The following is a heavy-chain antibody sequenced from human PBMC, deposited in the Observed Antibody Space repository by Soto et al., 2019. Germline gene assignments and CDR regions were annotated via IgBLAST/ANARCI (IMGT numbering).Heavy chain of an antibody. CDR3: ARRRAGLDNS. Sequence: GASVKVSCKASGYTFTSYGISWVRQAPGQGLEWVGWISGYDGNTDYAHKFRGRVTMTTDTSTNTAYMDLRSLRSDDTAVYYCARRRAGLDNSWGQGTLVTVSS. CDR2: ISGYDGNT. J-gene: IGHJ4*02. CDR1: GYTFTSYG. V-gene: IGHV1-18*01. D-gene: IGHD6-19*01.